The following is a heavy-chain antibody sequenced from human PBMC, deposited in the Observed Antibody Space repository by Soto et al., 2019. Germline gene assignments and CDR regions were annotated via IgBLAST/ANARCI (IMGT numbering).Heavy chain of an antibody. CDR3: PRQYYDFWSGYYHWFDP. CDR2: ITHSGGT. Sequence: QVQLQQWGAGLLKPSETLSLTCAVYGGSFSGYYWSWIRQPPGKGLEWIGEITHSGGTNYKPSLKSRVTIPVETSKSQFPLKLRSVSAADTAVDYCPRQYYDFWSGYYHWFDPWGQGTLVTVSS. V-gene: IGHV4-34*01. D-gene: IGHD3-3*01. J-gene: IGHJ5*02. CDR1: GGSFSGYY.